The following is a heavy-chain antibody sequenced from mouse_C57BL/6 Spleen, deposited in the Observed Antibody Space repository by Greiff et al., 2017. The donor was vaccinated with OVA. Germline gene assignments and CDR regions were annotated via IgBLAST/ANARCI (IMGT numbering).Heavy chain of an antibody. D-gene: IGHD2-5*01. CDR3: ATSNYFYYAMDY. J-gene: IGHJ4*01. Sequence: VQLKQSGPELVKPGASVKMSCKASGYTFTDYNMHWVKQSHGKSLEWIGYINPNNGGTSYNQKFKGKATLTVNKSSSTAYMELRSLTSDDSAVYYCATSNYFYYAMDYWGQGTSVTVSS. CDR1: GYTFTDYN. V-gene: IGHV1-22*01. CDR2: INPNNGGT.